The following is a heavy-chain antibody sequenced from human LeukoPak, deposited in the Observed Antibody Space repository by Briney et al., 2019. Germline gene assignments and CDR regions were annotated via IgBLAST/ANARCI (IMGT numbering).Heavy chain of an antibody. V-gene: IGHV3-48*02. D-gene: IGHD6-13*01. CDR3: ARGSYTSSWYGVFDY. Sequence: GGSLRLSCAASGFTFSSYNMNWVRKAPGKGREGVSYTSSSSSAIYYADSVKGRFTISRDSAKNSLYLQMNSLRDDDTAVYYCARGSYTSSWYGVFDYWGQGTLVTVSS. CDR1: GFTFSSYN. CDR2: TSSSSSAI. J-gene: IGHJ4*02.